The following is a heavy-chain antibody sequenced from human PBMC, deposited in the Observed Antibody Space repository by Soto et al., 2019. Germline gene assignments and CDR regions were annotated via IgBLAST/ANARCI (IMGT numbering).Heavy chain of an antibody. V-gene: IGHV5-51*01. J-gene: IGHJ6*01. CDR2: IYPGDSDT. Sequence: PGESVTISCKGYGYSSSRYWIACVGQMPGKAAEWMGIIYPGDSDTRYSPSFQGQVTISADKSISTAYLQWSSLKASDTAMYYCARHGGTRETTSDYYYGLDVWGQGTTVTVSS. CDR1: GYSSSRYW. CDR3: ARHGGTRETTSDYYYGLDV. D-gene: IGHD4-17*01.